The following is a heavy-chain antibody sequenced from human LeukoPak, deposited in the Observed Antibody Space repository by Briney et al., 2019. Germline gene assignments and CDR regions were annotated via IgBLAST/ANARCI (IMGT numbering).Heavy chain of an antibody. Sequence: VASVKVSCKASGYTFTGYYMHWVRQAPGQGLEWMGWINPNSGGTNYAQKFQGRVTMTRDTSISTAYMELSRLRSDDTAVYYCAREIAVAGTRDFDYWGQGTLVTVPS. CDR1: GYTFTGYY. D-gene: IGHD6-19*01. J-gene: IGHJ4*02. CDR2: INPNSGGT. CDR3: AREIAVAGTRDFDY. V-gene: IGHV1-2*02.